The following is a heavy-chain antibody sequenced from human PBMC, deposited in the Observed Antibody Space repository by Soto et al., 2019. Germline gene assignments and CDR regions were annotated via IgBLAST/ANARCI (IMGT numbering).Heavy chain of an antibody. Sequence: PSETLSLTCTVSGGSISSYYWSWIRQPPGKGLEWIGYIYYSGSTNYNPSLKSRVTISVDTSKNQFSLKLSSVTAADTAVYYCARWGEQWLLTGPHCYFDLWGRGTLVTVSS. J-gene: IGHJ2*01. CDR1: GGSISSYY. CDR3: ARWGEQWLLTGPHCYFDL. V-gene: IGHV4-59*01. CDR2: IYYSGST. D-gene: IGHD6-19*01.